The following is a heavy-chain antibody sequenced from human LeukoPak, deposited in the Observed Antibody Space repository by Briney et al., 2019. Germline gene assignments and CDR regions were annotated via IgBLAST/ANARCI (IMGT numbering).Heavy chain of an antibody. CDR2: MNPNSGNT. V-gene: IGHV1-8*01. D-gene: IGHD2-15*01. J-gene: IGHJ3*02. CDR1: GYTFTSHD. CDR3: ARDRPYCSGGSCYRWGDGAFDI. Sequence: ASVKVSCKASGYTFTSHDINWVRQATGQGLEWMGWMNPNSGNTGYAQKFQGRVTMTRNTSISTAYMELSSLRSEDTALYYCARDRPYCSGGSCYRWGDGAFDIWGQGTMVTVSS.